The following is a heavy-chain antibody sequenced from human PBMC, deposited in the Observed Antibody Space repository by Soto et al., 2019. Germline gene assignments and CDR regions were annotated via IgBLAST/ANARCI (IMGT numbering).Heavy chain of an antibody. CDR3: AKVLDYYDSSGYWTFDY. D-gene: IGHD3-22*01. CDR1: GFTFSSYG. Sequence: GGSLRLSCAASGFTFSSYGMHWVRQAPGKGLEWVAVISYDGSNKYYADSVKGRFTISRDNSKNTLYLQMNSLRAEDTAVYYCAKVLDYYDSSGYWTFDYWGQGTLVTVSS. J-gene: IGHJ4*02. V-gene: IGHV3-30*18. CDR2: ISYDGSNK.